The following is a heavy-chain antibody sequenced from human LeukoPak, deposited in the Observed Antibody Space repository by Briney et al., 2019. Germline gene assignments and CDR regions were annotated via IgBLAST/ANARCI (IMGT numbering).Heavy chain of an antibody. CDR1: GFTFISYA. D-gene: IGHD3-22*01. Sequence: PGGALRLSCAASGFTFISYAMSWVRQAPGKGLEWVSSITGSSASTYYADSVKGRFTISRDNSKNTLYLQMNSLRAEDTAVYFCTKLDYYDTHWGQGTLVTVSS. J-gene: IGHJ4*02. CDR2: ITGSSAST. CDR3: TKLDYYDTH. V-gene: IGHV3-23*01.